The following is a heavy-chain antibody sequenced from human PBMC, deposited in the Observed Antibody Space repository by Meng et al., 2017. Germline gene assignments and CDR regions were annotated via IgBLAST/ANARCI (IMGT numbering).Heavy chain of an antibody. V-gene: IGHV1-69*05. CDR1: GGTFSSYA. D-gene: IGHD6-13*01. Sequence: LVQFGAGVKKPGSSVKVSCKASGGTFSSYAISWVRQAPGQGLEWMGGIIPIFGTANYAQKFQGRVTITTDESTSTAYMELSSLRSEDTAVYYCASYTAAAGTFDYWGQGTLVTVSS. CDR2: IIPIFGTA. CDR3: ASYTAAAGTFDY. J-gene: IGHJ4*02.